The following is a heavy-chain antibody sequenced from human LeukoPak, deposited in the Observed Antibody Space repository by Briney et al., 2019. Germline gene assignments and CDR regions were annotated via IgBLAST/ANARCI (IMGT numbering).Heavy chain of an antibody. D-gene: IGHD5-24*01. V-gene: IGHV7-4-1*02. J-gene: IGHJ4*02. Sequence: GGSLRLSCAASGFTFTSYAMNWVRQAPGQGLEWMGWINTNTGNPTYAQGFTGRFVFSLDTSVSTAYLQISSLKAEDTAVYYCARDKSTWLQTTFDYWGQGTLVTVSS. CDR3: ARDKSTWLQTTFDY. CDR2: INTNTGNP. CDR1: GFTFTSYA.